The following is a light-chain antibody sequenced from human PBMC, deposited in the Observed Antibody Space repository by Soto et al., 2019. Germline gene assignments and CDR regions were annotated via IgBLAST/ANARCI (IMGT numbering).Light chain of an antibody. J-gene: IGKJ4*01. CDR3: QQRSNWPT. CDR1: PSVSSY. CDR2: DAS. Sequence: EIVLTQSPATLSLSPGERATLSCRGSPSVSSYLAWYQQKPGQAPRLLIYDASNRATGIPARFSGSGSGTDFTLTISSLEPEDFAVYYCQQRSNWPTFGEGTKVEIK. V-gene: IGKV3-11*01.